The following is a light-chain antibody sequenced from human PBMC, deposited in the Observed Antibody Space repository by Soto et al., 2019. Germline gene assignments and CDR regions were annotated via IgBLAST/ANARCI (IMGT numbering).Light chain of an antibody. CDR2: AND. J-gene: IGLJ1*01. CDR3: ATWDTTLSVYV. CDR1: SSNIGNNF. V-gene: IGLV1-51*01. Sequence: QSVLTQPPSVSAALGQTVSISCSGSSSNIGNNFVSWYQHLPGTAPKLLILANDKRPSGIPDRFSGSKSDTSATLGIIALQTGDEADYYCATWDTTLSVYVFGTGTKLTVL.